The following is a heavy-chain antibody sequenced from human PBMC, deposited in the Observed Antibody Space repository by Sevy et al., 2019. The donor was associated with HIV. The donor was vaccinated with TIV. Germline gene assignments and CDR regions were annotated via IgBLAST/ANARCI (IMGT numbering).Heavy chain of an antibody. D-gene: IGHD3-22*01. Sequence: GGSLRLSCAASGFTFGSYWMHWVRQAPGKGLMWVSRINSDETSTRYADSVKGRFTVSRDYAKNALYLQMNSLRVEDTATYYCARDGFYYDRCGYYNFDHWGQGSLVTVSS. J-gene: IGHJ4*02. CDR1: GFTFGSYW. V-gene: IGHV3-74*01. CDR3: ARDGFYYDRCGYYNFDH. CDR2: INSDETST.